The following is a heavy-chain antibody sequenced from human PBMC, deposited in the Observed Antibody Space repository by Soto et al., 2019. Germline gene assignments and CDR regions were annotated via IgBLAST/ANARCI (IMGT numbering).Heavy chain of an antibody. CDR1: GFTFSSYG. J-gene: IGHJ3*02. Sequence: GGSLRLSCAASGFTFSSYGMHWVRQAPGKGLEWVTVMWSEGGNKHYADSVKGRFTISRDNSKNTLYLQMNSLKASDTAMYYCARVALNSKKRGIAAARLGAFDIWGQGTMVTVSS. CDR3: ARVALNSKKRGIAAARLGAFDI. D-gene: IGHD6-13*01. V-gene: IGHV3-33*01. CDR2: MWSEGGNK.